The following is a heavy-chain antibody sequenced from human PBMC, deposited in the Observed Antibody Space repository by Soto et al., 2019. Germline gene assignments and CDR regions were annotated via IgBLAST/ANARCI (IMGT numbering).Heavy chain of an antibody. D-gene: IGHD6-19*01. J-gene: IGHJ4*02. Sequence: EVQLLESGGGLVQPGGSLRLSCAASGFTFSSYAMSWVRQAPGKGLEWVSAISGSGGSTYYADCVKGRFTISRDNSKNTLYLQMNSLRAEDTAVYYCAKDLWDEDSSGHDYWGQGTLVTVSS. CDR1: GFTFSSYA. CDR3: AKDLWDEDSSGHDY. V-gene: IGHV3-23*01. CDR2: ISGSGGST.